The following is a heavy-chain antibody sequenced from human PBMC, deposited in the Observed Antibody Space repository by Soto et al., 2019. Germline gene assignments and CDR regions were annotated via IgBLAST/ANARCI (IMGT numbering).Heavy chain of an antibody. V-gene: IGHV4-30-2*01. J-gene: IGHJ5*02. CDR3: AATLGTTVTSNWFDP. CDR2: IYHSGST. CDR1: GGSICSGGYS. D-gene: IGHD4-4*01. Sequence: SETLYLTSAVSGGSICSGGYSWSWIRQPPGKGLEWIGYIYHSGSTYYNPSLKSRVTISVDRSKNQFSLKLSSVTAADTAVYYCAATLGTTVTSNWFDPWGQGTLVTVSS.